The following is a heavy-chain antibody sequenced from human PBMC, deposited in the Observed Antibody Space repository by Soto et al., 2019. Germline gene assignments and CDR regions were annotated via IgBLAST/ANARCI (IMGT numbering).Heavy chain of an antibody. CDR3: VRGDTSGYYNWFDT. D-gene: IGHD3-22*01. J-gene: IGHJ5*02. CDR2: ISNSGST. V-gene: IGHV4-30-4*01. Sequence: SETLSLTCSVSGGSISSGDYYWEWIRQPPGKGLEWIGYISNSGSTYYSPSLNSRITMSLDTSKNEFSLRLYSVTAEDTAVYYCVRGDTSGYYNWFDTWGQGSLVT. CDR1: GGSISSGDYY.